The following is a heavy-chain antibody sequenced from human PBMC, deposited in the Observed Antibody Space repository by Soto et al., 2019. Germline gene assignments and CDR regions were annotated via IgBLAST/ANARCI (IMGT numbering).Heavy chain of an antibody. CDR1: GFTFSSYA. Sequence: GGSLRLSCAASGFTFSSYAMHWVRQAPGKGLEWVAVISYDGSNKYYADSVKGRFTISRDNSKNTLYLQMNSLRAEDTAVYYCAREDYYYYGMDVWGQGTTVTVSS. V-gene: IGHV3-30-3*01. CDR3: AREDYYYYGMDV. J-gene: IGHJ6*02. CDR2: ISYDGSNK.